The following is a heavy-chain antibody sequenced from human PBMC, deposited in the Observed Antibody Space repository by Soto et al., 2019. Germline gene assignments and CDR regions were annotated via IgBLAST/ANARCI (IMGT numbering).Heavy chain of an antibody. CDR2: IYWDDDK. J-gene: IGHJ4*02. CDR3: AHRSSSGYYFDY. V-gene: IGHV2-5*02. D-gene: IGHD6-6*01. Sequence: QITLKESGPTLVKPTQTLTLTCSFSGFSLTTSGMGMGWIRQPPGKALEWLALIYWDDDKRYSPSLRSRLTITKDTSKNQVVLTMTNMDPVDTATYYCAHRSSSGYYFDYWGQGTLVTVSS. CDR1: GFSLTTSGMG.